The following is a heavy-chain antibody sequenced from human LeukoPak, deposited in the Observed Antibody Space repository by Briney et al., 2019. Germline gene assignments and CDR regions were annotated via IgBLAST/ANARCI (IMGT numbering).Heavy chain of an antibody. CDR3: ARAVTIFPWAYFDY. CDR2: LYYNGNT. CDR1: GGSINNYY. D-gene: IGHD3-3*01. V-gene: IGHV4-59*01. Sequence: SETLSLTCTVSGGSINNYYWSWIRQSPGKQLEWIGYLYYNGNTNYNPSLKSRVTISVDTSKNEFSLKLSSVTAADTALYYCARAVTIFPWAYFDYWGQGTLVTVSS. J-gene: IGHJ4*02.